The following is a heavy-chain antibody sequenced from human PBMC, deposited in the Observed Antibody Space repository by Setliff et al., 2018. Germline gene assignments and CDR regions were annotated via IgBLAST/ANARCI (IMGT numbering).Heavy chain of an antibody. CDR3: ARLVRYCTRTSCQRTPGAEY. CDR1: GYIFKSYG. D-gene: IGHD2-2*01. Sequence: ASVKVSCKASGYIFKSYGISWVRQAPGQGLEWMGWISSYNDVTNYAQSVQGRVTMTTDTSTSTAYMEVKSLTSDDTAVYYCARLVRYCTRTSCQRTPGAEYWGQGTLVTVSS. J-gene: IGHJ4*02. CDR2: ISSYNDVT. V-gene: IGHV1-18*01.